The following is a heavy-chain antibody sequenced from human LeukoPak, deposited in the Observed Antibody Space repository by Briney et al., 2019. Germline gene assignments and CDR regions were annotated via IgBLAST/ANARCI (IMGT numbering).Heavy chain of an antibody. CDR3: AKGYRLCSSGNCNSQVDY. D-gene: IGHD2-15*01. Sequence: GGSLRLSCAASGFTFRSYWMHWVRQAPGKGLVWVSRINGDGSTTAYADSVKGRFTISRDNSKNALYLQMNSLRAEDTAAYYCAKGYRLCSSGNCNSQVDYWGHGTLVIVPS. V-gene: IGHV3-74*01. CDR1: GFTFRSYW. J-gene: IGHJ4*01. CDR2: INGDGSTT.